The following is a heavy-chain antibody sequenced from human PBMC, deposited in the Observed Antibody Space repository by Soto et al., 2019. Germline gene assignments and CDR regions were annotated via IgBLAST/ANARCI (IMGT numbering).Heavy chain of an antibody. CDR1: GFTVSSSY. CDR2: VYGGGST. Sequence: EVQLVESGGGLVQPGGSLRLSCAASGFTVSSSYMNWVRQAPGKGLEWVSLVYGGGSTYYADSVKGRFTISRDNSMNTRYLQMNSLRAEDTAVYYCARVPGGGILNYWGQGTLVTVSS. J-gene: IGHJ4*02. CDR3: ARVPGGGILNY. D-gene: IGHD2-15*01. V-gene: IGHV3-66*01.